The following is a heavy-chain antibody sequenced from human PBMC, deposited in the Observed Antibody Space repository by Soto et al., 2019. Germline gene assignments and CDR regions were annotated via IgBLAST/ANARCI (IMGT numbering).Heavy chain of an antibody. CDR1: GFTFGSYW. J-gene: IGHJ4*01. CDR3: ARDSGYCSRASVNHYLDY. V-gene: IGHV3-7*01. CDR2: IKWDASEK. Sequence: EVQLEESGGGLVQPGGSLRLSCAASGFTFGSYWMSWVRQAPGKGPEWLATIKWDASEKKYVDSVKGRFTTSRDNAKNALYLQMDSLRAEDTAVYNCARDSGYCSRASVNHYLDYWGQGTLVTVSS. D-gene: IGHD2-15*01.